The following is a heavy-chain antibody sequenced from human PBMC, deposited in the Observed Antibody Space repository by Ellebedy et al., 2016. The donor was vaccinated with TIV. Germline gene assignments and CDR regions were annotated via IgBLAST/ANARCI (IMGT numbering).Heavy chain of an antibody. CDR1: GYTFTSFY. V-gene: IGHV1-46*01. CDR3: ARGSAVTTPDF. CDR2: INPSGGST. Sequence: ASVKVSCKASGYTFTSFYIHWVRQAPGQGLEWMGIINPSGGSTDYAQKFQGRVAMTRDMSTSTVYMELSSLRSEDTAVFYCARGSAVTTPDFWGQGTLVTVSS. J-gene: IGHJ4*02. D-gene: IGHD4-11*01.